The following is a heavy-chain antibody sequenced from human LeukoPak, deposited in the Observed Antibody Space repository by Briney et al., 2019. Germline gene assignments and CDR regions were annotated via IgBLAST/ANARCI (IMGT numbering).Heavy chain of an antibody. V-gene: IGHV3-23*01. CDR3: AGYYYDSSGYFRDVGY. D-gene: IGHD3-22*01. Sequence: GGSLRLSCAASGFTFSSYAMSWVRQAPGKGLEWVSAISGSGGSTYYADSVKGRFTISRDNSKNTLYLQMNSLRAEDTAVYYCAGYYYDSSGYFRDVGYWGQGTLVTVSS. J-gene: IGHJ4*02. CDR2: ISGSGGST. CDR1: GFTFSSYA.